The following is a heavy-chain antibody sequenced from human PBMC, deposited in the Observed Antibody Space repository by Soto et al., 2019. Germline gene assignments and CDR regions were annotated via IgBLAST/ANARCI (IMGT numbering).Heavy chain of an antibody. CDR2: IGVSSDA. Sequence: EVQLLESGGGLVQPGESLRLSCAASRFTFSSYAMSWARQAPGKGLEWVSSIGVSSDAYYADSVTGRFTISRDNSRNTLYLQMNSLRAEDTAVYYCAKNYFFDSWGQGTLVTVSS. V-gene: IGHV3-23*01. J-gene: IGHJ4*02. CDR1: RFTFSSYA. CDR3: AKNYFFDS.